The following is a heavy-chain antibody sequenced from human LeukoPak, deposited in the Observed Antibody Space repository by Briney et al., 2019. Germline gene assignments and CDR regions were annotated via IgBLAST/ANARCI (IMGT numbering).Heavy chain of an antibody. J-gene: IGHJ6*02. CDR3: ARDPTTVTTRGRYYYYYGMDV. CDR1: GGTFSSYA. CDR2: IIPIFGIA. D-gene: IGHD4-11*01. V-gene: IGHV1-69*04. Sequence: RASVKVSCKASGGTFSSYAISWVRQAPGQGLEWMGRIIPIFGIANYAQKFQGGVTITADKSTSTAYMELSSLRSEDTAVYYCARDPTTVTTRGRYYYYYGMDVWGQGTTVTVSS.